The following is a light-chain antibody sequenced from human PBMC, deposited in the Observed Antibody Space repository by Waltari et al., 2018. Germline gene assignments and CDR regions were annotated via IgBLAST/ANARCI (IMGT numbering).Light chain of an antibody. V-gene: IGLV2-14*03. CDR2: DVS. CDR1: NSDIGGSNY. J-gene: IGLJ2*01. CDR3: SSYTSRSTLGI. Sequence: QSALIQPASVSGSPGQSITISCTGTNSDIGGSNYVTWYQQHPGKAPKLLIYDVSSRPSGVANRFSGSKSGNTASLTISGLQADDEAVYSCSSYTSRSTLGIFGGGTKVTVL.